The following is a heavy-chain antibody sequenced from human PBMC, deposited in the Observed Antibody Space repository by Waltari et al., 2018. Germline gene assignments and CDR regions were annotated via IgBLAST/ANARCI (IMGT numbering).Heavy chain of an antibody. V-gene: IGHV4-34*01. CDR1: GGTFSGYY. CDR3: ASVEWLRCRGYSSASLTGTDAFDI. Sequence: VQLQQWGAGLLKPSETLSLTCAVYGGTFSGYYWNWIRQPPGTGVDWSGEINHSGSTNYNPSLKSRVTISVETSKNQFSLRLSSGTAADTAVYYCASVEWLRCRGYSSASLTGTDAFDIWGQGTMVTVSS. D-gene: IGHD6-19*01. CDR2: INHSGST. J-gene: IGHJ3*02.